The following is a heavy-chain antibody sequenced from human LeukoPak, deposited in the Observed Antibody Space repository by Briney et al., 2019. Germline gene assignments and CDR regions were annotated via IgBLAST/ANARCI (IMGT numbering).Heavy chain of an antibody. CDR3: ARDRHDYTHYFDY. V-gene: IGHV3-7*01. J-gene: IGHJ4*02. Sequence: GGSLRLSCAASGFTFSTYWMSWVSQAPGRGLEWAASIKQDGSEKYYVDSVKGRFTISRDNAKNTLYLQLNSLRPEDTAVYYCARDRHDYTHYFDYWGQGTLVTVSS. CDR1: GFTFSTYW. CDR2: IKQDGSEK. D-gene: IGHD4-11*01.